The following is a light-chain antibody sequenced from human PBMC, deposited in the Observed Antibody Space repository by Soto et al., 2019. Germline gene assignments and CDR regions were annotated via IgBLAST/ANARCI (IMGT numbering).Light chain of an antibody. CDR2: SNN. CDR3: AAWDDSLNGFYV. V-gene: IGLV1-44*01. Sequence: SALTQPPSASGTPGQRVTISCSGSSSNIGSNTVNWYQQLPGTAPKLLIHSNNQRPSGVPDRFSGSKSGTSASLAISGLQSEDEADYYCAAWDDSLNGFYVFGTGTKVTVL. CDR1: SSNIGSNT. J-gene: IGLJ1*01.